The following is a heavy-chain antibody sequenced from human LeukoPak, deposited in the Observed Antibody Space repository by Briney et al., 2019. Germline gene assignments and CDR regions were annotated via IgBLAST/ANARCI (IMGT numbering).Heavy chain of an antibody. CDR3: ARSGGWAYGDYDGFIAFDI. Sequence: ASVKVSCKASGYTFTNHGISWVRQAPGQGLDWMGWIGTYNGNTNYAQKLQGRVTMTTDTSASTAYMELRSLRSDDTAVYYCARSGGWAYGDYDGFIAFDIWGQGTMVTVSS. D-gene: IGHD4-17*01. J-gene: IGHJ3*02. CDR1: GYTFTNHG. CDR2: IGTYNGNT. V-gene: IGHV1-18*01.